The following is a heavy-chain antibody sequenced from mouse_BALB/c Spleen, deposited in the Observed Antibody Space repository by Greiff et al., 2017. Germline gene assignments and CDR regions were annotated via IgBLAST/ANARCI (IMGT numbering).Heavy chain of an antibody. CDR2: ISDGGSYT. CDR1: GFTFSDYY. Sequence: EVQLVESGGGLVKPGGSLKLSCAASGFTFSDYYMYWVRQTPEKRLEWVATISDGGSYTYYPDSVKGRFTISRDNAKNNLYLQMSSLKSEDTAMYYCARGQAYYGSYYAMDYWGQGTSVTVSS. CDR3: ARGQAYYGSYYAMDY. V-gene: IGHV5-4*02. J-gene: IGHJ4*01. D-gene: IGHD2-10*01.